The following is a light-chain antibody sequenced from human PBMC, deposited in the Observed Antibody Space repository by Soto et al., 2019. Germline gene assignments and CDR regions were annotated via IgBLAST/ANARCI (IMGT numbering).Light chain of an antibody. CDR1: QSSSTG. CDR3: QQYDSYWES. CDR2: GAS. V-gene: IGKV1-5*01. Sequence: DIQMTQSPSTLSASVGDRVTITCRASQSSSTGLAWYQQKPGKAPKLLIYGASSWENGVPSRFSGSRSGTEFTLTITSLQADDVATYYCQQYDSYWESFGQGTKVEIK. J-gene: IGKJ1*01.